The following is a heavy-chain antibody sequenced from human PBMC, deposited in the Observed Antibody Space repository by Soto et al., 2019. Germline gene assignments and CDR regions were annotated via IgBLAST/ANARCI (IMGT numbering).Heavy chain of an antibody. CDR3: ARSYYDSTGFAVDP. CDR2: MYFGGSF. CDR1: GASVSHGY. V-gene: IGHV4-59*02. Sequence: QMQLQASGPGLVKPSETLSLTCNVSGASVSHGYWSWIRQPPGKGLEWIGFMYFGGSFNYNPSLTSRATISVETSKNQYSMKLTSVPASDTAVYYCARSYYDSTGFAVDPWGQGTLVTV. J-gene: IGHJ5*02. D-gene: IGHD3-22*01.